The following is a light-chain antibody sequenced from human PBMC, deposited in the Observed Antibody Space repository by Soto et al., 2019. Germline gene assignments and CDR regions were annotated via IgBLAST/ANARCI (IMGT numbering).Light chain of an antibody. CDR3: CSYAGTYTFGV. V-gene: IGLV2-11*01. CDR2: DVS. Sequence: QSAPAQPRALSGSPGQTVTISCTGTSSDVGGYNYVSWYQQHPGKAPKLMIYDVSTRPSGVPDRFSGSKSGNTASLTISGLQAEDEADYYCCSYAGTYTFGVFGTATTVTVL. CDR1: SSDVGGYNY. J-gene: IGLJ1*01.